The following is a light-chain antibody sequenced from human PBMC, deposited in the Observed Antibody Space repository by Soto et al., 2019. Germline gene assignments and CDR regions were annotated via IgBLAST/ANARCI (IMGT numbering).Light chain of an antibody. J-gene: IGKJ5*01. CDR2: DVS. Sequence: EIRMNQAPPPLSVSLGGRVTINCQASQDISNYLHWFQQKPGKAPQLLIFDVSNLPTGVPSRFSGGGSGTDFALTISSLEPEDIATYYCQQYDSLPLTFGQGTRLEIK. CDR3: QQYDSLPLT. CDR1: QDISNY. V-gene: IGKV1-33*01.